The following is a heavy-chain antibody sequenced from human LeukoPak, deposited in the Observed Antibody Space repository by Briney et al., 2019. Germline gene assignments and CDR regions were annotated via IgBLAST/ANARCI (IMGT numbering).Heavy chain of an antibody. CDR2: ISAYNGNT. CDR3: ARGSPPRRNYDSRGYYSYYFDY. V-gene: IGHV1-18*01. CDR1: GYTFTSYA. J-gene: IGHJ4*02. Sequence: ASVKVSCKASGYTFTSYAMNWVRQAPGQGLEWMGWISAYNGNTHYAQKLQGRVTMTTDTSTSTVYMELRSLRSDDTAVYYCARGSPPRRNYDSRGYYSYYFDYWGQGTLVTVSS. D-gene: IGHD3-22*01.